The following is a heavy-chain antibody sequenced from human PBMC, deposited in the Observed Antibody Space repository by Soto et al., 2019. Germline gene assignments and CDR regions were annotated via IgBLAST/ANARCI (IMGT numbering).Heavy chain of an antibody. CDR2: IYDSGST. V-gene: IGHV4-61*03. J-gene: IGHJ6*02. Sequence: PSETLSLTCSVSGDSVSSNTYFWSWIRQPPGKGLEWIGYIYDSGSTNFNPSLRSRVTISVDPSENHFTLKLSSVTAADTAVYYRAVSRGSLLHFGMDVWGQGTTVTVSS. CDR3: AVSRGSLLHFGMDV. D-gene: IGHD2-15*01. CDR1: GDSVSSNTYF.